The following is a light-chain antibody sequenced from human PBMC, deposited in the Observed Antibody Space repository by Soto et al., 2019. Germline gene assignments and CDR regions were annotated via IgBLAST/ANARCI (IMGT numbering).Light chain of an antibody. V-gene: IGLV2-14*01. CDR2: DVS. CDR1: SSDVGDYNY. CDR3: SSYTSSSTLV. J-gene: IGLJ1*01. Sequence: QSALTQPASVSGSPGQSITISCTGTSSDVGDYNYVSWYQQQPGKAPKVMIYDVSNRPSGVSNRFSGSKSGNTASLTISGLHAEDEADYYCSSYTSSSTLVFGTGTKLTVL.